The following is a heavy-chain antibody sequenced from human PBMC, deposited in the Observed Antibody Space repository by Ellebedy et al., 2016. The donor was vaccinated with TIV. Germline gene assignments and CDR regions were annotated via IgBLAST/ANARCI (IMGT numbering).Heavy chain of an antibody. J-gene: IGHJ4*02. D-gene: IGHD1-26*01. Sequence: ASVKVSCKASGYTFTSYGISWVRQAPGQGLEWMGGIIPIFGTANYAQKFQGRVTMTEDTSTDTAYMELSSLRSEDTAVYYCATSRYSGSYSPLGYWGQGTLVTVSS. V-gene: IGHV1-69*06. CDR3: ATSRYSGSYSPLGY. CDR2: IIPIFGTA. CDR1: GYTFTSYG.